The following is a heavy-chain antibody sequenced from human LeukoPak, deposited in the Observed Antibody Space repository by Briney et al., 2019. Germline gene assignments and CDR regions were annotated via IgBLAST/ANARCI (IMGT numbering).Heavy chain of an antibody. CDR2: IYYSGST. V-gene: IGHV4-59*01. D-gene: IGHD4-17*01. CDR3: ARGMVTTAVGAFDV. J-gene: IGHJ3*01. CDR1: GGSISSYY. Sequence: SETLSLTCTVSGGSISSYYWSWIRQPPGKGLEWIGYIYYSGSTNYNPSLKSRVTISVDTSKNQFSLKLSSVTAADTAVYYCARGMVTTAVGAFDVWGQGTMVTVSS.